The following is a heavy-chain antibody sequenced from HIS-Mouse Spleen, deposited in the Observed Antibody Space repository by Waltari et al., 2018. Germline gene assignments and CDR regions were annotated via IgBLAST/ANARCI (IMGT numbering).Heavy chain of an antibody. V-gene: IGHV1-69*04. CDR1: GGTFSSYA. J-gene: IGHJ6*02. CDR2: STPMLGIA. Sequence: LQRVQSGAEVKKPGPSVKVYCKASGGTFSSYAISWVRQAPGPGREGMGRSTPMLGIAKKARRVHERVTINAAKSANTAYMGRSSLGSEETAVYYSARGKQYGDEAGRYSSGMDGWGHGATVTVSS. D-gene: IGHD4-17*01. CDR3: ARGKQYGDEAGRYSSGMDG.